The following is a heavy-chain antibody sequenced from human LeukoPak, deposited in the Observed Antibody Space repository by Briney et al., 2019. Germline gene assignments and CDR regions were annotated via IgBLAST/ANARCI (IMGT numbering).Heavy chain of an antibody. Sequence: GSLRLSCAAFGFTFSSYAMSWVRQAPGKGLEWVSAISGSGGSTYYADSVKGRFTISRDNSKNTLYLQMNSLRAEGTAVYYCAKAPPAIAVAGPAPFDYWGQGTLVTVSS. D-gene: IGHD6-19*01. CDR2: ISGSGGST. CDR3: AKAPPAIAVAGPAPFDY. CDR1: GFTFSSYA. V-gene: IGHV3-23*01. J-gene: IGHJ4*02.